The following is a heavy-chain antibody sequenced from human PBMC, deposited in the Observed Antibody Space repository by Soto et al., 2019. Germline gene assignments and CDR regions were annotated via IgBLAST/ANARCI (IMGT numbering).Heavy chain of an antibody. CDR2: IYYSGTT. J-gene: IGHJ4*02. Sequence: SETLSLTCIVSGSSVSSVCYYWSWIRQPPGKGLEWIGYIYYSGTTNHNPSLKSRVTISVDTSKNQFSLKLSAVTAADTAVYYCTRRSYFGTSAYNPHFDDWGQRILVTVS. D-gene: IGHD3-22*01. CDR1: GSSVSSVCYY. CDR3: TRRSYFGTSAYNPHFDD. V-gene: IGHV4-61*01.